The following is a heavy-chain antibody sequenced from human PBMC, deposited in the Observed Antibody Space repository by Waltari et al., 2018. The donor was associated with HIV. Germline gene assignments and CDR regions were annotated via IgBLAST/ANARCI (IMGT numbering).Heavy chain of an antibody. CDR1: GFTFSSFS. CDR3: ARFDGGNSEVYH. J-gene: IGHJ4*02. Sequence: EVQLVGPGGGLVKPGGSLRLPCAASGFTFSSFSRGWIRQAPGRGLGWVASIDSSNTYIHYADSVRGRFTISRDNAKNSLYLQMNSLRAEDTALYYCARFDGGNSEVYHWGQGTLVTVSS. CDR2: IDSSNTYI. D-gene: IGHD2-21*01. V-gene: IGHV3-21*01.